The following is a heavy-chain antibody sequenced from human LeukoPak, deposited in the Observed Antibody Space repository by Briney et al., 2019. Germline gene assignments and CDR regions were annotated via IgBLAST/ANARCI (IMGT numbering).Heavy chain of an antibody. CDR1: GYTFTSNY. D-gene: IGHD1-26*01. V-gene: IGHV1-46*01. CDR3: ARVSFVGVGAPPYFDY. CDR2: ISPSGGST. Sequence: ASVKVSCKAFGYTFTSNYMHWVRQAPGQGPEWMGVISPSGGSTTYAQKFQGRVTLTRDMSTSTDYLELSSLRSEDTAVYYCARVSFVGVGAPPYFDYWGQGTLVTVSS. J-gene: IGHJ4*02.